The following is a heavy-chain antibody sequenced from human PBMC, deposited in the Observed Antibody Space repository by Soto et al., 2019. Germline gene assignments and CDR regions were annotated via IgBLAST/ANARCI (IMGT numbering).Heavy chain of an antibody. J-gene: IGHJ4*02. CDR1: GFTFSSYD. V-gene: IGHV3-13*01. CDR3: ARVSPHYSIGFFDY. Sequence: GGSVRLSCAASGFTFSSYDMHWVRQATGKGLEWVSAIGTAGDTYYPGSVKGRFTISRENAKNSLYLQMNSLRAGDTAVYYCARVSPHYSIGFFDYWGQGTLVTVSS. D-gene: IGHD4-4*01. CDR2: IGTAGDT.